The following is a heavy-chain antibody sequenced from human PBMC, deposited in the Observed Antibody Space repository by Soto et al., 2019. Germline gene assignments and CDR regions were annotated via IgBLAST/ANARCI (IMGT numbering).Heavy chain of an antibody. D-gene: IGHD2-21*02. Sequence: SVKVSCKASGCTFSSYAISWVRQAPGQGLEWMGGIIPIFGTANYAQKFQGRVTITADESTSTAYMELSSLRSEDTAGYSCAGGTVVTPRYNWFEPWGQGTLVIVSS. CDR3: AGGTVVTPRYNWFEP. CDR1: GCTFSSYA. CDR2: IIPIFGTA. V-gene: IGHV1-69*13. J-gene: IGHJ5*02.